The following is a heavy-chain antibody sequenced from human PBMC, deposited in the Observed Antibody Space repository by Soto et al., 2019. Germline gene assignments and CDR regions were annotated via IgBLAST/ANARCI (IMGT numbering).Heavy chain of an antibody. V-gene: IGHV3-48*03. Sequence: EVQLVESGGGLVQPGGSLRLSCAASGFTFSSYAMNWVRQAPGKGLEWVSYISSSGSTIYYADSVKGRFTISRDNAKNSLYRQMNSLRAEDTAVYYCAREGMGATTLALWDYWGQGTLVTVSS. J-gene: IGHJ4*02. D-gene: IGHD1-26*01. CDR3: AREGMGATTLALWDY. CDR1: GFTFSSYA. CDR2: ISSSGSTI.